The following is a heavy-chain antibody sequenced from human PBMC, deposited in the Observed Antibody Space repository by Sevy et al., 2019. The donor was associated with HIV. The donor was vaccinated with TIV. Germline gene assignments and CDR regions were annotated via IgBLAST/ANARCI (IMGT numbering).Heavy chain of an antibody. V-gene: IGHV3-23*01. CDR1: GFTFSNYA. CDR3: ARVGNDFWRGWFDP. CDR2: ITAGGTGT. D-gene: IGHD3-3*01. J-gene: IGHJ5*02. Sequence: GGSLRLSCAASGFTFSNYALSWVRQAPGKGLEWVSTITAGGTGTYYAVSVKGRFTISRDNSKNTLYLQMNSLRDDDTAVYYCARVGNDFWRGWFDPWGQGTLVTVSS.